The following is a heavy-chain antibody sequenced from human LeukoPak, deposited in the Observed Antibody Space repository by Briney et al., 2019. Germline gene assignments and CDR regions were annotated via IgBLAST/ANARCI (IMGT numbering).Heavy chain of an antibody. D-gene: IGHD3-16*02. V-gene: IGHV3-53*01. CDR1: GFTVSSNY. CDR2: IYGGGST. CDR3: ARKSAGYHFDY. J-gene: IGHJ4*02. Sequence: GGSLRLSCAASGFTVSSNYMSWVRQAPGKGLEWVSVIYGGGSTYYADSVKGRFTISRDNSKNTLYLQMNSLSAEDTAVYYCARKSAGYHFDYWGQGTLVTVSS.